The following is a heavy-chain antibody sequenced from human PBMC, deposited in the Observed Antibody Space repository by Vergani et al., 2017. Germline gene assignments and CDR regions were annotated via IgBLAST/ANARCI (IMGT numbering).Heavy chain of an antibody. Sequence: QVQLVQSGAEVQKPGASVKLSCKASGYTFTGYYMHWVRQAPGQGLEWMGWINPNSGGTNYAQKFQGWVTMTRDTSISTAYMELSRLRADDTAVYYCARGAARENYYYYYMDVWGKGTTVTVSS. V-gene: IGHV1-2*04. CDR1: GYTFTGYY. CDR2: INPNSGGT. D-gene: IGHD6-6*01. J-gene: IGHJ6*03. CDR3: ARGAARENYYYYYMDV.